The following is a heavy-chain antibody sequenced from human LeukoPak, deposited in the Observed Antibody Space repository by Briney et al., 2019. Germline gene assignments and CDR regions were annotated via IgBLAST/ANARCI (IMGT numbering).Heavy chain of an antibody. V-gene: IGHV4-61*02. CDR2: IYTSGST. J-gene: IGHJ4*02. CDR3: ARDRGTVISDY. D-gene: IGHD4-17*01. Sequence: SETLSLTCTVSGGSINSGSYYWSWIRQPAGKGLEWIGRIYTSGSTNYNPSLKSRVTISVDTSENQFSLKLSSVTAADTAVYYCARDRGTVISDYWGQGTLVTVSS. CDR1: GGSINSGSYY.